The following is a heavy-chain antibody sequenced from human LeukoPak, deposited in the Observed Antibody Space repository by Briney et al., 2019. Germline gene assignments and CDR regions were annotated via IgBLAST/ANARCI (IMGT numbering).Heavy chain of an antibody. CDR1: GYTFTGYY. CDR3: ARAGGGYSYGYRSYYYYYMDV. Sequence: ASVKVSCKASGYTFTGYYMHWVRQAPGQGLEWMGWINPNSGGTNYAQKFQGRVTMTRDTSISTAYMELSRLRSDDTAVYYCARAGGGYSYGYRSYYYYYMDVWGKGTTVTISS. J-gene: IGHJ6*03. CDR2: INPNSGGT. V-gene: IGHV1-2*02. D-gene: IGHD5-18*01.